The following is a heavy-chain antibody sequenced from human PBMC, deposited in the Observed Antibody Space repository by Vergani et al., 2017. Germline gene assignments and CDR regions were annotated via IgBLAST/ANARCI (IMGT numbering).Heavy chain of an antibody. Sequence: QVQLQQWGGGLLKPSETLSLTCVVNGESFTSYHWTWIRQSPGEGLEWVGDIDHTGRPDYNPSLKSRLTMSVDKSRNQFSLTLHSVTATDTALYFCARVNTETNGHLYYYYYMDVWGQGTAVAVS. V-gene: IGHV4-34*01. CDR1: GESFTSYH. CDR3: ARVNTETNGHLYYYYYMDV. CDR2: IDHTGRP. J-gene: IGHJ6*03. D-gene: IGHD4-11*01.